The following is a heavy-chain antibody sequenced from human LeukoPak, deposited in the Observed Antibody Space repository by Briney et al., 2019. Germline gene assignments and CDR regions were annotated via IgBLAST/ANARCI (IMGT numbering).Heavy chain of an antibody. Sequence: GGSLRLSCAASGFTFSDYYMSWIRQAPGKGLEWVSYISSSGSTIYYADSVKGRFTISRDNAKNSLYLQMNSLKASDTAMYYCARHGSISSSRPRHSDYWGQGTLVTVSS. CDR1: GFTFSDYY. V-gene: IGHV3-11*01. J-gene: IGHJ4*02. D-gene: IGHD6-13*01. CDR3: ARHGSISSSRPRHSDY. CDR2: ISSSGSTI.